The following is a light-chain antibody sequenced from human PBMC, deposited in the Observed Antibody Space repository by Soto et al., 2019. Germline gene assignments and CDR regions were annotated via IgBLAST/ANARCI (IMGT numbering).Light chain of an antibody. CDR3: SSLSTTSTPIV. Sequence: CAGSQSDIGLYNYVSWYQHHPGKAPKLLISEVNVRPSGLSDRFSASKAGNTASLTISGLQPEDEAYYYCSSLSTTSTPIVFGSGTKVTVL. J-gene: IGLJ1*01. CDR1: QSDIGLYNY. CDR2: EVN. V-gene: IGLV2-14*01.